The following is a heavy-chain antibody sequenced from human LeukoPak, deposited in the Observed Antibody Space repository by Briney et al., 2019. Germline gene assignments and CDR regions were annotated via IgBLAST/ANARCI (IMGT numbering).Heavy chain of an antibody. CDR1: GGYISSYY. CDR2: IYTSGST. J-gene: IGHJ3*02. D-gene: IGHD2-2*01. Sequence: KPSETLSLTCTVSGGYISSYYWSWIRQPPGKGLEWIGYIYTSGSTNYNPSLKSRVTISVDTSKNQFSLDLSSVTAADTAVYYCARQKCTSTSCLTKNAFDIWGQGTMVTVSS. V-gene: IGHV4-4*09. CDR3: ARQKCTSTSCLTKNAFDI.